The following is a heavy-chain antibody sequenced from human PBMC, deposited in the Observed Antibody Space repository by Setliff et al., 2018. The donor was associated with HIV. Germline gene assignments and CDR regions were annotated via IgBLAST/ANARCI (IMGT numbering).Heavy chain of an antibody. D-gene: IGHD6-6*01. CDR3: ARGGSSSSHRYYYYYYMDV. V-gene: IGHV4-59*01. CDR1: GGSMSTYY. Sequence: PSETLSLTCTVSGGSMSTYYWSWIRQPPGKGLEWIGYIYTSGSTNYNPSLRSRVTISVDTSKNQFSLKLSSVTAADTAVYYCARGGSSSSHRYYYYYYMDVWGKGTTVTVSS. CDR2: IYTSGST. J-gene: IGHJ6*03.